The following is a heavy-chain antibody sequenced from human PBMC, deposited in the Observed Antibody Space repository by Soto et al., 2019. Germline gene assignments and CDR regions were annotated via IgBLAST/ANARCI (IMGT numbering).Heavy chain of an antibody. CDR1: GYTFTSYC. V-gene: IGHV1-18*01. CDR3: ARVVRTEWLPDLFDY. D-gene: IGHD6-19*01. CDR2: ISAYNGNT. J-gene: IGHJ4*02. Sequence: ASVKVSCKASGYTFTSYCISWVRRAPGQGLEWMGWISAYNGNTNYAQKPQGRVTMTTDTSTSTAYMELRSLRSDDTAVYYCARVVRTEWLPDLFDYWGQRTLVTVSS.